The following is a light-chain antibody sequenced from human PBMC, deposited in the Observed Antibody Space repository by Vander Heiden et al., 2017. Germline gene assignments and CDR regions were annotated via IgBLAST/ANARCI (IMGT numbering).Light chain of an antibody. CDR1: QSVSSY. V-gene: IGKV3-11*01. Sequence: EIVLTQSPATLSLSPGERATLSCSASQSVSSYSACYQQKPGQAPRLLIYDASNRATGIPARFSGSGSGTDFTLTISSLEPEDFAVYYCQQRSNWLTFGPGTKVDIK. J-gene: IGKJ3*01. CDR2: DAS. CDR3: QQRSNWLT.